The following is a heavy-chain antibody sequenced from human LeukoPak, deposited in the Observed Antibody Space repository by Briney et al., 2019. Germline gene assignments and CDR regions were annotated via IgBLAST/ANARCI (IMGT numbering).Heavy chain of an antibody. D-gene: IGHD6-6*01. Sequence: GGSLRLSCVASGFTVSSNYMSWVRQAPGKGLEWVSAISGSGGSTYYADSVKGRFTISRDNSKNTLYLQMNSLRAEDTAVYYCARRSSDYWGQGTLVTVSS. J-gene: IGHJ4*02. V-gene: IGHV3-23*01. CDR1: GFTVSSNY. CDR3: ARRSSDY. CDR2: ISGSGGST.